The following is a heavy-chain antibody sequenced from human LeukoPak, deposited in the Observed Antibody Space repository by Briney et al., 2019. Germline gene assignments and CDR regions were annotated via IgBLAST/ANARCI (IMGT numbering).Heavy chain of an antibody. V-gene: IGHV1-69*05. CDR3: ARLYGDYDY. Sequence: GASVKVSCKASGYTFTSYGISWVRQAPGQGLEWMGRIIPIFGTANYAQKFQGRVTITTDESTSTAYMELSSLRSEDTAVYYCARLYGDYDYWGQGTLVTVSS. CDR2: IIPIFGTA. J-gene: IGHJ4*02. CDR1: GYTFTSYG. D-gene: IGHD4-17*01.